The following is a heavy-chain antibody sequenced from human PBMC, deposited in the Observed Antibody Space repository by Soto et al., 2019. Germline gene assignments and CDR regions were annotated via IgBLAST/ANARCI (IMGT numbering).Heavy chain of an antibody. J-gene: IGHJ4*02. V-gene: IGHV3-9*01. CDR1: GFTFDDYA. D-gene: IGHD3-10*01. Sequence: SLRLSCAASGFTFDDYAMHWVRQAPGKGLEWVSGVNWNSVKIDYADSVKGRFTISRDNAKNSLYLQMNSLRPEDTAWYYCARDRHYGSGSYPDYWGQGTLVTVSS. CDR2: VNWNSVKI. CDR3: ARDRHYGSGSYPDY.